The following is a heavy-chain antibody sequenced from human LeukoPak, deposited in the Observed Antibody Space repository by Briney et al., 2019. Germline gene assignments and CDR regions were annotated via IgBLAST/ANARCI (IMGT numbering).Heavy chain of an antibody. Sequence: ASVKVSCXASGYTFTGYYMHWVRQARGQGLEWMAWINPNSGGTNYAQKFQGRVTMTRDTSISTAYMELSRLRSDDTAVYYCAREDYYDSSGYYGPLVFDYWGQGTLVTVSS. J-gene: IGHJ4*02. CDR3: AREDYYDSSGYYGPLVFDY. V-gene: IGHV1-2*02. CDR2: INPNSGGT. CDR1: GYTFTGYY. D-gene: IGHD3-22*01.